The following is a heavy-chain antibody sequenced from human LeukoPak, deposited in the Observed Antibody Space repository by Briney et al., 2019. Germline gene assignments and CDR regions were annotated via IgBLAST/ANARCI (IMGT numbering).Heavy chain of an antibody. CDR3: ARGAIESYDILTGYYHHDAFDI. J-gene: IGHJ3*02. D-gene: IGHD3-9*01. Sequence: GRSLRLSCAASGFIFRSYAMHWVRQARGKGLEGVAVISYDGSNKYYADSVKGRFTISRDNYKNTLYLQMNSLRAEDTAVYYCARGAIESYDILTGYYHHDAFDIWGQGTMVTVSS. V-gene: IGHV3-30*04. CDR1: GFIFRSYA. CDR2: ISYDGSNK.